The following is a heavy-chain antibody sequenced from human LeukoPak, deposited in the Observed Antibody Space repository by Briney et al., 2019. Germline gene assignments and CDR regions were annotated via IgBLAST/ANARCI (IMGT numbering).Heavy chain of an antibody. J-gene: IGHJ4*02. CDR2: ISDSSDSP. D-gene: IGHD3-22*01. Sequence: GGSLRLSCAASGFTFSSYGMSWVRQAPGKGLEWVSVISDSSDSPYYADSVKGRFTISRDNAKNSLYLQMNSLRAEDTALYYCARDYANYYDSSGYLANWGQGTLVTVSS. CDR3: ARDYANYYDSSGYLAN. CDR1: GFTFSSYG. V-gene: IGHV3-23*01.